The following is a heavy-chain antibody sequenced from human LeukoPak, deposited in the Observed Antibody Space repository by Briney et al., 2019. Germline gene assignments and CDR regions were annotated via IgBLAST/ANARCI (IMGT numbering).Heavy chain of an antibody. CDR1: GDSISSGSYY. V-gene: IGHV4-61*02. CDR3: ARLQNNTVEEANTFDY. J-gene: IGHJ4*02. D-gene: IGHD1-14*01. Sequence: PSETLSLTCTVSGDSISSGSYYWSWIRQPAGKGLEWIGRIYTSGSTNYNPSLKSRVTISYTSKNQFSLKLSSVTAADTAVYYCARLQNNTVEEANTFDYWGQGTLVTVSS. CDR2: IYTSGST.